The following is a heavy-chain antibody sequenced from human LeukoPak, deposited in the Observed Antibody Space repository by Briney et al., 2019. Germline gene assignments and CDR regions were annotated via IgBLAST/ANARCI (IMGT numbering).Heavy chain of an antibody. CDR3: ARDSHYYGSGDV. CDR1: GFTFSSYA. Sequence: GGSLRLSCAASGFTFSSYAMHWVRQAPGKGLEWVAVISYDGSNKYYADSVKGRFTISRDNSKNTLYLQMNSLRAEDTAVYYCARDSHYYGSGDVWGKGTTATVSS. V-gene: IGHV3-30*04. J-gene: IGHJ6*04. D-gene: IGHD3-10*01. CDR2: ISYDGSNK.